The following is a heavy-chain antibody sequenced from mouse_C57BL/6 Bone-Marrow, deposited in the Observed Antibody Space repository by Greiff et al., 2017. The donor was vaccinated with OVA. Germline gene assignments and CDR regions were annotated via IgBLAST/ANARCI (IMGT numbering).Heavy chain of an antibody. CDR2: ISSGSSTI. CDR3: ARGYYGHY. Sequence: EVKLVESGGGLVKPGGSLKLSCAASGFTFSDYGMHWVRQAPEKGLEWVAYISSGSSTIYYADTVKGRITISRDNAKNTLFLQMTSLRSEDAALYYCARGYYGHYWGQGTTLTVSS. V-gene: IGHV5-17*01. J-gene: IGHJ2*01. CDR1: GFTFSDYG. D-gene: IGHD1-1*01.